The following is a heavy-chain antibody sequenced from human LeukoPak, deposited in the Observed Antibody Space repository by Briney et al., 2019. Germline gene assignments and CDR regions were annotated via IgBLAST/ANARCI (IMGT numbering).Heavy chain of an antibody. V-gene: IGHV3-23*01. J-gene: IGHJ4*02. CDR3: AKDVTPMGNSGYGPGY. D-gene: IGHD5-12*01. CDR2: ISGSGGST. Sequence: GGSLRLSCAASGFTFSSYAMSWVRQAPGKGLEWVSAISGSGGSTYYADSVKGRFTISRDNSKNTLYLQMNSLRAEDTAVYYCAKDVTPMGNSGYGPGYWGQGTLVTVSS. CDR1: GFTFSSYA.